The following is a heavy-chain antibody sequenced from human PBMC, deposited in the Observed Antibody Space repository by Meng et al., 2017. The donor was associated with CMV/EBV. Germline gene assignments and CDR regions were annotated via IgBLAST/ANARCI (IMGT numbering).Heavy chain of an antibody. Sequence: SVKVSCKASGGTFSSYAISWVRQAPGQGLDWMGGIIPILGIANYAQKFQGRVTITADKSTSTAYMELSSLRSEDTAVYYCAREGVMTAFDIWGQGTMVTVSS. CDR3: AREGVMTAFDI. D-gene: IGHD2-8*01. V-gene: IGHV1-69*10. CDR1: GGTFSSYA. J-gene: IGHJ3*02. CDR2: IIPILGIA.